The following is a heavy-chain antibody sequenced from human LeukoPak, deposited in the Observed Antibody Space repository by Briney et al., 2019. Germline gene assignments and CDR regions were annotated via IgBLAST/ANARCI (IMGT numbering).Heavy chain of an antibody. CDR2: IYYSGST. CDR1: GGSISSSSYY. V-gene: IGHV4-39*01. CDR3: ARRIQLWQGIDY. D-gene: IGHD5-18*01. Sequence: SSETLSLTCTVSGGSISSSSYYWGWIRQPPGKGLEWIGSIYYSGSTYYSPSLKSRVTISVDTSKNQFSLKLSSVTAADTAVYYCARRIQLWQGIDYWGQGTLVTVSS. J-gene: IGHJ4*02.